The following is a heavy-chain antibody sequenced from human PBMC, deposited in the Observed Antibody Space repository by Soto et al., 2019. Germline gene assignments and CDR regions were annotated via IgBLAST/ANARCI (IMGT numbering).Heavy chain of an antibody. J-gene: IGHJ4*02. Sequence: EVQLLESGGGLAQPGGSLRLSCAASGFTFSGNAMSWVRQAPGRGLEWVSSISNSGDSTYYADSVKGRFTISRDNSKNTLYLQMNSLRAEDTAVYYCARARGYPWYFDVWGQGTLVTVSS. CDR3: ARARGYPWYFDV. D-gene: IGHD5-18*01. V-gene: IGHV3-23*01. CDR1: GFTFSGNA. CDR2: ISNSGDST.